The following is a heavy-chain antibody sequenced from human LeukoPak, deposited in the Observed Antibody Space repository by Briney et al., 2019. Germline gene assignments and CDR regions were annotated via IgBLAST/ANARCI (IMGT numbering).Heavy chain of an antibody. Sequence: PSETLSLTCTVSGGSISSYYWSWIRQPPGKGLEWIGYIYYSGSTNYNPSLKSRVTISVDTSKNQFSLKLSSVTAADTAVYYFSRANAGIRDGYNWIWNYFDYWGQGTLVTVSS. CDR3: SRANAGIRDGYNWIWNYFDY. V-gene: IGHV4-59*01. J-gene: IGHJ4*02. CDR2: IYYSGST. D-gene: IGHD5-24*01. CDR1: GGSISSYY.